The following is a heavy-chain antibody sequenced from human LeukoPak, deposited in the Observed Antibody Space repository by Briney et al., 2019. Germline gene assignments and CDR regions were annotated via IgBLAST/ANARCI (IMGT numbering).Heavy chain of an antibody. D-gene: IGHD1-26*01. CDR1: GFTFSSYG. J-gene: IGHJ4*02. CDR2: IRYDGSNK. CDR3: AKREQATYYFDY. V-gene: IGHV3-30*02. Sequence: GGSLRLSCAASGFTFSSYGMHWVRQAPGKGLEWVAFIRYDGSNKYYADSVKGRFTISRDNSKNTLYLRMNSLRAEDTAVYYCAKREQATYYFDYWGQGTLVTVSS.